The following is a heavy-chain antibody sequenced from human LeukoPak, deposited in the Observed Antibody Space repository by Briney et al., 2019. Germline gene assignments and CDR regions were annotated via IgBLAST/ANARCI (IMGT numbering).Heavy chain of an antibody. CDR3: ARHISQGFDP. V-gene: IGHV4-30-2*03. CDR2: IYHSGST. Sequence: SQTLSLTCTVSGGSISSGGYYWSWIRQPPGKGLEWIGYIYHSGSTYYNPSLKSRVTISVDTSKNQFSLKLSSVTAADTAVYYCARHISQGFDPWGQGTLVTVSS. CDR1: GGSISSGGYY. J-gene: IGHJ5*02.